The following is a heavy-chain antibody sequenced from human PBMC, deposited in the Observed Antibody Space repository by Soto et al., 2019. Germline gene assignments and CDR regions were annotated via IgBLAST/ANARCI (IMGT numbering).Heavy chain of an antibody. Sequence: GGSLRLSCAASGFTFSSYAMSWVRKGPGKGLEWVSAISGSGGSTYYADSVKGRFTISRDNSKNTLYLQMNSLRAEDTAVYYCAKEYCSSTSCYTYYYYGMDVWGQGTTVTVSS. CDR1: GFTFSSYA. J-gene: IGHJ6*02. V-gene: IGHV3-23*01. D-gene: IGHD2-2*02. CDR2: ISGSGGST. CDR3: AKEYCSSTSCYTYYYYGMDV.